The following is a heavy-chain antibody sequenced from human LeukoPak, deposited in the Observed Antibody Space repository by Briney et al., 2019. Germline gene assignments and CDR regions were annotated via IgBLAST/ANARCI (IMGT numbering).Heavy chain of an antibody. V-gene: IGHV1-69*05. CDR2: IIPIFGTA. CDR1: GGTFSSYA. D-gene: IGHD5-18*01. CDR3: ARDRPRGYSYGFPDY. J-gene: IGHJ4*02. Sequence: GASVKLSCKASGGTFSSYAISWVRQAPGQGLEWMRRIIPIFGTANYAQKFQGRVTITTDESTSTAYMELSSLRSEDTAVYYCARDRPRGYSYGFPDYWGQGTLVTVSS.